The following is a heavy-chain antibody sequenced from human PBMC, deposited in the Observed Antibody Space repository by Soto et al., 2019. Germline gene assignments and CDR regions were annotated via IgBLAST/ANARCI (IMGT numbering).Heavy chain of an antibody. Sequence: GGSLRLSCAASGFTFSSYSMNWVRQAPGKGLEWVSSISSSSSYIYYADSVKGRFTISRDNAKNSLYLQMNSLRAEDTAVYYCATDLEEGGGVPYDFDIWGQGTMVTVSS. CDR2: ISSSSSYI. V-gene: IGHV3-21*01. CDR3: ATDLEEGGGVPYDFDI. CDR1: GFTFSSYS. D-gene: IGHD3-16*01. J-gene: IGHJ3*02.